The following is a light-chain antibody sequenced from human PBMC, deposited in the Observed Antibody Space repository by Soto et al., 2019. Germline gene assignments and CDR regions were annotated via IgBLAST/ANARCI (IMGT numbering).Light chain of an antibody. Sequence: DIQMTQSPSTLSASVGDRVTITCRASQNIYSWLAWNQQKPGKAPKLLLYKASNLESGVPSRFSGSGSGTEFTLSISSLQPDDFATYYCQQYNSLPWMFGQGTKVEIK. V-gene: IGKV1-5*03. CDR3: QQYNSLPWM. CDR2: KAS. J-gene: IGKJ1*01. CDR1: QNIYSW.